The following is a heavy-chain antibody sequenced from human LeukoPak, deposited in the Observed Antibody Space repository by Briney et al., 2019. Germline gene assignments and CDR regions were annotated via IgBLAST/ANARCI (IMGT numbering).Heavy chain of an antibody. V-gene: IGHV3-9*03. Sequence: GGSLRLSCAASGFTFDDYAMHWVRQAPGKGLEGVSGISWNSGSIGYADSVKGRFTISRDNAKNSLYLQMNSLRAEDMALYYCAKGLSSGWYSAGDYWGQGTLVTVSS. CDR3: AKGLSSGWYSAGDY. CDR2: ISWNSGSI. D-gene: IGHD6-19*01. CDR1: GFTFDDYA. J-gene: IGHJ4*02.